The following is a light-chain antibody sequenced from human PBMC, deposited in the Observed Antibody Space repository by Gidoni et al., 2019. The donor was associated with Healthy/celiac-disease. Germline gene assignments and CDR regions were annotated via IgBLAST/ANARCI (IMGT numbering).Light chain of an antibody. J-gene: IGKJ4*01. CDR2: GAS. CDR1: QSVSSSY. CDR3: QQYGSPLT. Sequence: DIVLTQSPRTLSLSPGERATLSCRASQSVSSSYLAWYQQKPGQAPRLLIYGASSRATGIPDRFSGSWSGTDFTLTISRLEPEDFAVYYCQQYGSPLTFGGGTKVEIK. V-gene: IGKV3-20*01.